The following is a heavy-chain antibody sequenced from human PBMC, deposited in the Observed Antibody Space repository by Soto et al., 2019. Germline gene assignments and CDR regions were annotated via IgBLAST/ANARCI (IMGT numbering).Heavy chain of an antibody. CDR1: GFTFSSYW. Sequence: GGSLRLSCAASGFTFSSYWMTWVRQAPGKGLEWVANIKQDGSEKYYVDSVKGRFTISRDNAKNSLYLQMNSLRAEDTAVYYCARALKESSGWYFAFDIWGQGTMVTVSS. D-gene: IGHD6-19*01. CDR3: ARALKESSGWYFAFDI. CDR2: IKQDGSEK. J-gene: IGHJ3*02. V-gene: IGHV3-7*01.